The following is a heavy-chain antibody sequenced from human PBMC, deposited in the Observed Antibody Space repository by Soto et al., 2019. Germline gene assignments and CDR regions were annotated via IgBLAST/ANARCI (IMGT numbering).Heavy chain of an antibody. CDR2: IYHSGST. V-gene: IGHV4-38-2*01. CDR1: GYSITSGYY. J-gene: IGHJ4*02. Sequence: SETLSLTYAVSGYSITSGYYWGWIRQPPGKGLEWIGSIYHSGSTYYNPSLKSRVTISVDTPQKLFSLKLSSVTAEDTAAYYCARRPYSYSGYDETYLEDWGQGSLV. D-gene: IGHD5-12*01. CDR3: ARRPYSYSGYDETYLED.